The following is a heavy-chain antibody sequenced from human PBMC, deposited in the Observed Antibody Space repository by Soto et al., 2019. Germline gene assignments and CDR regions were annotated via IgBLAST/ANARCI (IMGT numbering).Heavy chain of an antibody. CDR1: GYSFTSYL. V-gene: IGHV5-51*01. D-gene: IGHD2-2*01. J-gene: IGHJ4*02. Sequence: PGESLKISCKGSGYSFTSYLIGWVRQMPGKGLEWMGIIYPGDSDTRYSPSFQGQVTISADKSISTAYLQWSSLKASDTAMYYCARLPLPSYIVVVPAAPLDYWGQGTLVTVSS. CDR2: IYPGDSDT. CDR3: ARLPLPSYIVVVPAAPLDY.